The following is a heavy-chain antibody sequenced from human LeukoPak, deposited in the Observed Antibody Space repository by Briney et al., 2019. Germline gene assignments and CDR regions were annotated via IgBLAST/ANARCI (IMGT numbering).Heavy chain of an antibody. J-gene: IGHJ4*02. CDR2: INHSGGT. CDR1: GGSFSGYY. D-gene: IGHD1-26*01. V-gene: IGHV4-34*01. CDR3: ARTYSGSYYARYYFDY. Sequence: SETLSLTCAVYGGSFSGYYWSWIRQPPGKGLEWIGEINHSGGTNYNPSLKSRVTISVDTSKNQFSLKLSSVTAADTAVYYCARTYSGSYYARYYFDYWGQGTLVTVSS.